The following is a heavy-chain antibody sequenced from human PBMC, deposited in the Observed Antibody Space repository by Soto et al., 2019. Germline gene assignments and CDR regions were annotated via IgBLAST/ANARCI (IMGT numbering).Heavy chain of an antibody. D-gene: IGHD2-2*01. V-gene: IGHV1-69*13. CDR1: GGTFSSYA. Sequence: AVKVSCKASGGTFSSYAISWVRQAPGQGLEWMGGIIPIFGTANYAQKFQGRVTITADESTSTAYMELSSLRSEDTAVYYCARNLYCSSTSCSPDYWGQGTLVTVSS. CDR2: IIPIFGTA. CDR3: ARNLYCSSTSCSPDY. J-gene: IGHJ4*02.